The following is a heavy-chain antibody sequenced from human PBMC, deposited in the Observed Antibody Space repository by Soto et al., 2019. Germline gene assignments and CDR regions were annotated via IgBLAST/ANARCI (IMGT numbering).Heavy chain of an antibody. CDR1: GGLISIGDYY. CDR3: ARDGGGYYSVDY. D-gene: IGHD2-21*02. Sequence: TLSLTCTVSGGLISIGDYYWSWIRPPPGKGLEWIGYIYYRGSTYYNPSLKSRVTISVATSKNQFSLQLSSVTAADTAMYYCARDGGGYYSVDYWGQGTPVTVSS. J-gene: IGHJ4*02. V-gene: IGHV4-30-4*01. CDR2: IYYRGST.